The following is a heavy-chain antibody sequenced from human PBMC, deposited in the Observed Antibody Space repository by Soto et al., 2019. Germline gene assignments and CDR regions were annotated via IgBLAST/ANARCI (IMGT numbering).Heavy chain of an antibody. Sequence: ASVKVSCKASGYTFTGYYMHWVRQAPGQGLEWMGWINPNSGGTNYAQKFQGWVTMTRDTSISTAYMELSRLRSDDTAVYYCARGAESLEYDSSGYYYNWRQGALVTVSS. J-gene: IGHJ4*02. CDR3: ARGAESLEYDSSGYYYN. V-gene: IGHV1-2*04. CDR2: INPNSGGT. D-gene: IGHD3-22*01. CDR1: GYTFTGYY.